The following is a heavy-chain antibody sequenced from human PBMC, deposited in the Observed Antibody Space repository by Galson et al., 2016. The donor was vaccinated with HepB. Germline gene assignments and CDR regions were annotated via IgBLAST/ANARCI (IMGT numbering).Heavy chain of an antibody. CDR3: AMRREGSSWPFDF. V-gene: IGHV4-31*03. D-gene: IGHD6-13*01. CDR2: IYYSGNT. CDR1: GGSISSGGYY. Sequence: LTCTVSGGSISSGGYYCTWIRQLPGKGLEWIGYIYYSGNTYYNPSLKSRVTISVEMSKNQFSLNLSSVTAADPAVYYCAMRREGSSWPFDFWGHGTLVTVSS. J-gene: IGHJ4*01.